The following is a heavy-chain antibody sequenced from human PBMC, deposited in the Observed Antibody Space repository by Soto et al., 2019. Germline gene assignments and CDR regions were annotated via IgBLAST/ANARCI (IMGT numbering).Heavy chain of an antibody. Sequence: GGTLRLSCAACGFTFSSYWMSWVRQALGKGLXWVXXXXGXGXSXXSXXXEKGRFTISRDNSKNTLYLKMNSLRAEGTAVYYCATAYDSSGYYGYWGQGTVVSVS. D-gene: IGHD3-22*01. V-gene: IGHV3-23*01. CDR3: ATAYDSSGYYGY. CDR2: XXGXGXSX. CDR1: GFTFSSYW. J-gene: IGHJ4*02.